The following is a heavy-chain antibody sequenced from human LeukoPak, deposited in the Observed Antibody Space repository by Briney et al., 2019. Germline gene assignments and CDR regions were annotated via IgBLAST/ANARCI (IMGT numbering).Heavy chain of an antibody. J-gene: IGHJ4*02. CDR2: INPSGGST. D-gene: IGHD1-1*01. CDR1: GYTFTSYY. CDR3: ARQLRGGTAHFDY. V-gene: IGHV1-46*01. Sequence: ASVKVSCKASGYTFTSYYMHWVRQAPGQGLEWMGIINPSGGSTSYAQKFQGRVTMTRNTSISTAYMELSSLRSEDTAVYYCARQLRGGTAHFDYWGQGTLVTVSS.